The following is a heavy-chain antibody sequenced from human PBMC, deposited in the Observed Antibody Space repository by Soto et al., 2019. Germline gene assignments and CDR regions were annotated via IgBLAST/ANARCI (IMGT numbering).Heavy chain of an antibody. J-gene: IGHJ3*02. D-gene: IGHD2-15*01. CDR1: GFTFSSYS. Sequence: EVQLVESGGGLVQPGGSLRLSCAASGFTFSSYSMNWVRQAPGKGLEWVSYISSSSSTIYYADSVKGRFTISRDNAKNSLYLQMNSLRDDDTAVYYCASSRGGAFDIWGQGTMVTVSS. CDR3: ASSRGGAFDI. V-gene: IGHV3-48*02. CDR2: ISSSSSTI.